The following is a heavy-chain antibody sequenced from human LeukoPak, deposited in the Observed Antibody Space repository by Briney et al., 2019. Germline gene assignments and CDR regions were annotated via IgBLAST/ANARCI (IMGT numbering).Heavy chain of an antibody. D-gene: IGHD3-10*01. CDR2: ISSSSSYI. Sequence: PGGSLRLSCAASGFTFSSYSMNWVRQAPGKGLEWVSSISSSSSYIYYADSVKGRFTISRDNAKNSLNLQMNSLRAEDTAVYYCARDGVWFGELSADYWGQGTLVTVSS. V-gene: IGHV3-21*01. CDR1: GFTFSSYS. J-gene: IGHJ4*02. CDR3: ARDGVWFGELSADY.